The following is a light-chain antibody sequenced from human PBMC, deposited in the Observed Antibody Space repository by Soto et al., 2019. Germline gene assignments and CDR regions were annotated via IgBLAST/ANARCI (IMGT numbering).Light chain of an antibody. J-gene: IGKJ1*01. V-gene: IGKV3-20*01. CDR2: GAS. Sequence: ETVLTQSPGTLSLSPGERATLSCRASQTIRSNYLAWYRQTPGQAPRRLIYGASNRPTGIADRFGGSGSVTGFTLIISGLEPEDVALYDCQEYGSSPWTFGQGTKVEIK. CDR3: QEYGSSPWT. CDR1: QTIRSNY.